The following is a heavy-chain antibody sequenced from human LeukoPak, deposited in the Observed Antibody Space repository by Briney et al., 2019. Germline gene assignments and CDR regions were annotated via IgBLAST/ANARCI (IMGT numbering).Heavy chain of an antibody. CDR2: ISYDGSNK. V-gene: IGHV3-30*04. D-gene: IGHD3-9*01. CDR3: AREDYDILTIDY. CDR1: GFTFSSYA. Sequence: GGSLRFSCAASGFTFSSYAMHWVRQAPGKGLEWVAVISYDGSNKYYADSVKGRFTISRDSSKNTLYLQMNSLRAGDTAVYYCAREDYDILTIDYWGQEPWSPSPQ. J-gene: IGHJ4*01.